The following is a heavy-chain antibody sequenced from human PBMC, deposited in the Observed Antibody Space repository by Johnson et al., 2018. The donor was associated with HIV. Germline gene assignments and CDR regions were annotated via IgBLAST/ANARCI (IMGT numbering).Heavy chain of an antibody. CDR1: GFTFCSYA. Sequence: QVQLVESGGGVVQPGGSLRLSCAASGFTFCSYAMHWVRQAPGKGLEWVAVIWYDGSNKYYADSVKGRFTISRDNSKNTLYLQMNSLRAEDTAVYYCVRGGYYYDQAGAFDIWGQGTMVTVSS. J-gene: IGHJ3*02. CDR3: VRGGYYYDQAGAFDI. D-gene: IGHD3-22*01. V-gene: IGHV3-33*08. CDR2: IWYDGSNK.